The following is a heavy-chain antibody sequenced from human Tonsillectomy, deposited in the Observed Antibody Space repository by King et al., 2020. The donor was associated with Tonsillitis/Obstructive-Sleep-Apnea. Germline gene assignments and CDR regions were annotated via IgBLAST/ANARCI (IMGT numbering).Heavy chain of an antibody. CDR1: GYTFTSYA. Sequence: QLVQSGAEVKKPGASVKVSCKASGYTFTSYAMHWVRQAPGQRLEWMGWINAGNGNTKYSQTFQGRVTITRDTSASTAYMELSSLRSEDTAVYYCARVPTITIFGVVPPWYFDYWGQGTLVTVSS. V-gene: IGHV1-3*01. CDR2: INAGNGNT. J-gene: IGHJ4*02. CDR3: ARVPTITIFGVVPPWYFDY. D-gene: IGHD3-3*01.